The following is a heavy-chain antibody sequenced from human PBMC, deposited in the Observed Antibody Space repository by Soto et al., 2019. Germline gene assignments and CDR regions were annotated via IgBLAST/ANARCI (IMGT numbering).Heavy chain of an antibody. CDR3: ARGSSGYDVSFDY. V-gene: IGHV4-30-2*01. Sequence: SETLSLTCAVSGGSISRGGYSWSWIRQPPGKGLEWIGYIYHSGSTYYNPSLKSRVTISVDRSKNQFSLKLSSVTAADTAVYYCARGSSGYDVSFDYWGQGTLVTVSS. CDR2: IYHSGST. D-gene: IGHD5-12*01. J-gene: IGHJ4*02. CDR1: GGSISRGGYS.